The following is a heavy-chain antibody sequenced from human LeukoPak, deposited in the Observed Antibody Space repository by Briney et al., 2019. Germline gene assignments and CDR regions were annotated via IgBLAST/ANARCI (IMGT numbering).Heavy chain of an antibody. J-gene: IGHJ4*02. CDR1: GFDFSIYG. Sequence: GGSLRLSCAASGFDFSIYGMNWVRQAPGKGLEWVSSINSRGNYIYYSDSLKGRFTISRDNARSSLYLQMGSLRAEDTAVYYCARRREHGSGSDWLWGQGTLVTVSS. V-gene: IGHV3-21*01. CDR2: INSRGNYI. CDR3: ARRREHGSGSDWL. D-gene: IGHD3-10*01.